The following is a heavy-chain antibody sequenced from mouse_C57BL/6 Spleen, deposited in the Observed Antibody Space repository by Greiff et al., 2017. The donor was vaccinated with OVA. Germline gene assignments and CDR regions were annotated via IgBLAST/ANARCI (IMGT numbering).Heavy chain of an antibody. J-gene: IGHJ4*01. CDR2: INPNNGGT. D-gene: IGHD2-4*01. CDR1: GYTFTDYY. Sequence: EVQLQQSGPELVKPGASVKISCKASGYTFTDYYMNWVKQSHGKSLEWIGDINPNNGGTSYNQKFKGKATLTVDKSSSTAYMELRSLTSEDSAVYYCARGGDYDEVDYWGQGTSVTVSS. V-gene: IGHV1-26*01. CDR3: ARGGDYDEVDY.